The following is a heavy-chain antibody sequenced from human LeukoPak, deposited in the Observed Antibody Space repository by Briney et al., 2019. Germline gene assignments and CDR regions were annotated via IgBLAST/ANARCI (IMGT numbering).Heavy chain of an antibody. V-gene: IGHV3-21*01. J-gene: IGHJ4*02. CDR1: GFTFSSYS. CDR2: ISSSSSSYI. CDR3: ARVEDVYTSSPYFDY. D-gene: IGHD6-6*01. Sequence: GGSLRLSCAASGFTFSSYSMNWVRQAPGKGLEWVSSISSSSSSYIYYADSMKGRFTISRDNARNSLYLQMNSLRAEDTAVYYCARVEDVYTSSPYFDYWGQGTLVTVSS.